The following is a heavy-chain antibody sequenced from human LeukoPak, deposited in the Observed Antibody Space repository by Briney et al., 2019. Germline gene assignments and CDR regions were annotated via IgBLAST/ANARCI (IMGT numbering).Heavy chain of an antibody. V-gene: IGHV3-30*03. CDR1: GFTFSSYG. CDR3: TTTYHYDSSGYSLYY. CDR2: ISYDGSNK. Sequence: GGSLRLSCAASGFTFSSYGMHWVRQAPGKGLEWVAVISYDGSNKYYADSVKGRFTISRDNSKNTLYLQMNSLRAEDTAVYYCTTTYHYDSSGYSLYYWGQGTLVTVSS. D-gene: IGHD3-22*01. J-gene: IGHJ4*02.